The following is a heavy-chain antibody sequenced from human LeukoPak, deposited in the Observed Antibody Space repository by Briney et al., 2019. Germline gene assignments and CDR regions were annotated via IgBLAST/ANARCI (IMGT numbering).Heavy chain of an antibody. CDR2: INHSGST. D-gene: IGHD3-22*01. CDR1: GGSFSGYY. V-gene: IGHV4-34*01. CDR3: ARVTTPDYYDSSGYYRP. Sequence: PSETLSLTCAVYGGSFSGYYWSWIRQPPGKGLEWIGEINHSGSTNYNPSLKSRVTISVDTSKNQFSLKLSSVTAADTAVYYCARVTTPDYYDSSGYYRPWGQGTLVTVSS. J-gene: IGHJ5*02.